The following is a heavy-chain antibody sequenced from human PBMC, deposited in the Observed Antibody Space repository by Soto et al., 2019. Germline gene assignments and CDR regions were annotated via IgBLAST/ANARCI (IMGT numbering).Heavy chain of an antibody. V-gene: IGHV4-61*08. CDR1: GGSISSGGYY. D-gene: IGHD3-9*01. CDR2: IYYSGST. CDR3: ARRYGYYFDY. J-gene: IGHJ4*02. Sequence: TSETLSLTCTVSGGSISSGGYYWSWIRQPPGKGLEWIGYIYYSGSTNYNPSLKSRVTISVDTSKNQLSLKLSSVTAADTAVYYCARRYGYYFDYWGQGTLVTVSS.